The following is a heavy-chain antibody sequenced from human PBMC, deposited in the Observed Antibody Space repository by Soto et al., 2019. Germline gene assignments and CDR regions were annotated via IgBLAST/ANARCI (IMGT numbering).Heavy chain of an antibody. CDR1: GGTFSSNA. CDR2: IIPIYASP. J-gene: IGHJ4*02. Sequence: QVQLVQSGAEVKKPGSSVKVSCKASGGTFSSNAISWVRQAPGQGLEWMGGIIPIYASPNYAQNYQGRVTVTAGKATSTAYLELSRLKFAYSAIYYCAVTVTGSRSPLAHWGRGTLVIVSS. V-gene: IGHV1-69*06. D-gene: IGHD3-9*01. CDR3: AVTVTGSRSPLAH.